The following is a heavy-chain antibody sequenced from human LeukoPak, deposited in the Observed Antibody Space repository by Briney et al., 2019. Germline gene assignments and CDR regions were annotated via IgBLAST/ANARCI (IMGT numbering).Heavy chain of an antibody. CDR3: ARGGGCSGGSCYSYYYYYGMDV. CDR2: TYYRSKWYN. V-gene: IGHV6-1*01. CDR1: GDSVSSNSAA. J-gene: IGHJ6*02. D-gene: IGHD2-15*01. Sequence: SQTLSLTCAISGDSVSSNSAAWNWIGQSPSRGLEWLGRTYYRSKWYNDYAVSVKSRITINPDTSKNQFSLQLNSVTPEDTAVYYCARGGGCSGGSCYSYYYYYGMDVWGQGTTVTVSS.